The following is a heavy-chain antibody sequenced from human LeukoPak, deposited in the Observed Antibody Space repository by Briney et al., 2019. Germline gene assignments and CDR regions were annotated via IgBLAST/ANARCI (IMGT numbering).Heavy chain of an antibody. CDR1: GYTFTSYG. Sequence: ASVKVSCKASGYTFTSYGISWVRQAPGQGLEWMEWISAYNGNTNYAQKLQGRVTMTTDTSTSTAYMELRSLRSDDTAVYYCARESTYYDILTGYYTEYYYGMDVWGQGTTVTVSS. V-gene: IGHV1-18*01. CDR3: ARESTYYDILTGYYTEYYYGMDV. J-gene: IGHJ6*02. CDR2: ISAYNGNT. D-gene: IGHD3-9*01.